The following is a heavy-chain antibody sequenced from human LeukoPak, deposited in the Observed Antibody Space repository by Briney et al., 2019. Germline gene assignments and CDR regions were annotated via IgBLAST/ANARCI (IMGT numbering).Heavy chain of an antibody. CDR3: ARSGDTATYYFDY. Sequence: SETLSLTCAVSGYSINSGYYWGWIRQPPGKGLEWIGSIYHSGSTYYNPSLKSRVTISVDTSKNQFSLKLSSVTAADTAVYYCARSGDTATYYFDYWGQGTLVTVSS. V-gene: IGHV4-38-2*01. CDR2: IYHSGST. J-gene: IGHJ4*02. D-gene: IGHD5-18*01. CDR1: GYSINSGYY.